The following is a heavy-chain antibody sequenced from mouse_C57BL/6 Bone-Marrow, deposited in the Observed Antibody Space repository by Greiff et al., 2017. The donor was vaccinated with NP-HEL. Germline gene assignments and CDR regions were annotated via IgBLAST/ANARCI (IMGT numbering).Heavy chain of an antibody. V-gene: IGHV1-69*01. CDR3: ARRDYGSSHYYAMDY. D-gene: IGHD1-1*01. CDR1: GYTFTSYW. CDR2: IDPSDSYT. Sequence: QVQLQQPGAELVMPGASVKLSCKASGYTFTSYWMHWVKQRPGQGLEWIGEIDPSDSYTNYNQKFKGKSTLTVDKSSSTAYMQLSSLTSEDSAVCYCARRDYGSSHYYAMDYWGQGTSVTVSS. J-gene: IGHJ4*01.